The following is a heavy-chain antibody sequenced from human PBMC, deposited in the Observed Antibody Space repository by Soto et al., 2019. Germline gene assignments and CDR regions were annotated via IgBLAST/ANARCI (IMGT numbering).Heavy chain of an antibody. CDR2: IYYSGST. Sequence: SETLSLTCTVSGGSISSSSYYWGWIRQPPGKGLEWIGSIYYSGSTYYNPSLKSRVTISVDASKNQFSLKLSSVTAADTAVYYCARQLVLGCWFDPWGQGTLVTVSS. CDR1: GGSISSSSYY. D-gene: IGHD6-13*01. V-gene: IGHV4-39*01. J-gene: IGHJ5*02. CDR3: ARQLVLGCWFDP.